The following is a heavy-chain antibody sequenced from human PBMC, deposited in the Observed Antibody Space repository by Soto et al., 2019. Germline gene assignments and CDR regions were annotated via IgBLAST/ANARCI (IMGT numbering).Heavy chain of an antibody. CDR2: IYYSGST. V-gene: IGHV4-59*08. CDR3: ARLGAQEIDP. Sequence: SETLSLTCTVSGGSISSYYWSWIRQPPGKGLELIGYIYYSGSTNYNPSLKSRVTISVDTSKNQFSLKLSSVTAADTAGYYCARLGAQEIDPWGQGTLVTVSS. D-gene: IGHD3-16*01. CDR1: GGSISSYY. J-gene: IGHJ5*02.